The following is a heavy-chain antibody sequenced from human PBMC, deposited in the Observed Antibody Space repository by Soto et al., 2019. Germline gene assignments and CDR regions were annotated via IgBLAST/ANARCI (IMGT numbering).Heavy chain of an antibody. Sequence: EVHLLESGGGLLQPGGSLRLSCAASGFTFTSYTMIWVRQAPGKGLEWVSSISESGGSTHYADSVRGRFTISRDNSKNTVYLQMNSLRTEDTAVYYCAKVHGDAGWGQGTLVIVSS. D-gene: IGHD4-17*01. V-gene: IGHV3-23*01. J-gene: IGHJ4*02. CDR2: ISESGGST. CDR1: GFTFTSYT. CDR3: AKVHGDAG.